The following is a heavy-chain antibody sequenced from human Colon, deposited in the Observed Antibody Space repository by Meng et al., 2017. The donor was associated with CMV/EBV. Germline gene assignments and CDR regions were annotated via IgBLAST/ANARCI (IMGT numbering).Heavy chain of an antibody. Sequence: GESLKISCTSSQFSFNNFWMSWVRQAPGKGLEWVANIKQDGSEKYYVDSVKGRFTISRDNAKNSLYLQMNSLRAEDTAVYYCVSDYCSSTSCPLGYWGQGTLVTVSS. CDR3: VSDYCSSTSCPLGY. V-gene: IGHV3-7*01. CDR2: IKQDGSEK. CDR1: QFSFNNFW. D-gene: IGHD2-2*01. J-gene: IGHJ4*02.